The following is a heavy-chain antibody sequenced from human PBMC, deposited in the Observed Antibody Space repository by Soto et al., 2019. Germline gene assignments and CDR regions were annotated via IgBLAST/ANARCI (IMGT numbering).Heavy chain of an antibody. CDR1: GGSISSSDW. CDR2: TFHSGST. CDR3: ARTYHYDSSGYFYYFDY. J-gene: IGHJ4*02. V-gene: IGHV4-4*02. Sequence: SETLSLTCAVSGGSISSSDWWTWVRQPPGKGLGWIAETFHSGSTNYNPSLKSRVTISVDKSKNQFSLKLSSVTAADTAVYYCARTYHYDSSGYFYYFDYWGQGTLVTVS. D-gene: IGHD3-22*01.